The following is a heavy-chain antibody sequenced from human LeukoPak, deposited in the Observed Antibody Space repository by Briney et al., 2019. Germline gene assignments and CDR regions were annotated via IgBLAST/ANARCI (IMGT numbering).Heavy chain of an antibody. V-gene: IGHV1-8*03. CDR2: MNPNSGNT. Sequence: ASVKVSCKASGYTFTSYDINWVRQATGQGLEWMGWMNPNSGNTGYAQKFQGRVAITRNTSISTAYMELSSLRSEDTAVYYCARGAAAAGMGNWFDPWGQGTLVTVSS. CDR3: ARGAAAAGMGNWFDP. D-gene: IGHD6-13*01. CDR1: GYTFTSYD. J-gene: IGHJ5*02.